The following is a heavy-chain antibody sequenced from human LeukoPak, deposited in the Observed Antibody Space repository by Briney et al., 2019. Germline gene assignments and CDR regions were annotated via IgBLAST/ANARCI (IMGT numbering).Heavy chain of an antibody. J-gene: IGHJ6*03. Sequence: SQTLSLTCTVSGGSISSGDYYWSWIRQPPGKGLEWIGYIYYSGSTYYNPSLKSRVTISVDTSKNQFSLKLSSVTAADTAVYYCARGNIVVVPAAGFDYYYYMDVWGKGTTVTVSS. CDR1: GGSISSGDYY. CDR3: ARGNIVVVPAAGFDYYYYMDV. V-gene: IGHV4-30-4*08. D-gene: IGHD2-2*01. CDR2: IYYSGST.